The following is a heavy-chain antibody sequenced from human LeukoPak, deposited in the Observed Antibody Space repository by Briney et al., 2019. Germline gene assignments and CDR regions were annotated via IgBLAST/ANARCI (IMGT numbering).Heavy chain of an antibody. CDR3: GRALPSSGWVDY. D-gene: IGHD6-19*01. Sequence: ASVKASCKASGYTFTGYYMHWVRQAPGQGLEWMGWMNPNSGNTEYAQKFQGRVTMTWDTSISTAYMDLHSLRSEDTAVYYCGRALPSSGWVDYWGQGSLVTVSS. CDR1: GYTFTGYY. V-gene: IGHV1-8*02. J-gene: IGHJ4*02. CDR2: MNPNSGNT.